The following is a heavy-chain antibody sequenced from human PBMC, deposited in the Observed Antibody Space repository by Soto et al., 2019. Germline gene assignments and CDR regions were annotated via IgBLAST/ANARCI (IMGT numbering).Heavy chain of an antibody. D-gene: IGHD3-9*01. CDR2: IKQDGSEK. CDR3: ANDWFFDY. J-gene: IGHJ4*02. V-gene: IGHV3-7*01. Sequence: EVQLVESGGGLVQPGGSLRLSCAASGFTFSSYWMNWVRQAPGKGLEWVANIKQDGSEKYYVDSVKGRFTISRDNAKKSLYLQMSSLRAEDTAVYYCANDWFFDYWGRGTLVTVSS. CDR1: GFTFSSYW.